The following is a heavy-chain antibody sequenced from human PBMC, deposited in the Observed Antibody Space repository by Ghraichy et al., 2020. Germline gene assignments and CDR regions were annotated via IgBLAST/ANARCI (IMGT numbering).Heavy chain of an antibody. J-gene: IGHJ5*02. V-gene: IGHV1-18*01. CDR1: GYTFTSYG. CDR3: ARVLVPAAKGIGWVDP. Sequence: ASVKVSCKASGYTFTSYGISWVRQAPGQGLEGMGWISAYNGNTNYAQKLQGRVTMTTDTSTSTDYMELRSVRSDDTAVYYWARVLVPAAKGIGWVDPWGQGTLVTVSS. D-gene: IGHD2-2*01. CDR2: ISAYNGNT.